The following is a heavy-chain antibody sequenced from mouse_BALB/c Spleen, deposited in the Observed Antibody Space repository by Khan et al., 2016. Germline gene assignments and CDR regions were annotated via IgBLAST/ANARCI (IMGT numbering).Heavy chain of an antibody. D-gene: IGHD2-2*01. CDR1: GDSITSGY. V-gene: IGHV3-8*02. Sequence: EVQLQESGPSLVKPSQTLSLTCSVTGDSITSGYWNWIRKFPGSKLEYMGYISYSDDTYYNPSLESRISITRDTSKNQYYLQLISVTTEDTATYYGATYEGYSCGYWGQGTTRTVSS. CDR2: ISYSDDT. CDR3: ATYEGYSCGY. J-gene: IGHJ2*01.